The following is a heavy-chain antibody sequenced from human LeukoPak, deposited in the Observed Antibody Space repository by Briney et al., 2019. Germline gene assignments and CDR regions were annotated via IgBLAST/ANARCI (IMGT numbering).Heavy chain of an antibody. CDR1: GGSISSYY. D-gene: IGHD1-26*01. CDR3: AREALGVGATAPWYFDL. Sequence: SSETLSLTCTVSGGSISSYYWSWIRQPPGKGLEWTGYIYYSGSTNYNPSLKSRVTISVDTSKNQFSLKLSSVTAADTAVYYCAREALGVGATAPWYFDLWGRGTLVTVSS. V-gene: IGHV4-59*01. J-gene: IGHJ2*01. CDR2: IYYSGST.